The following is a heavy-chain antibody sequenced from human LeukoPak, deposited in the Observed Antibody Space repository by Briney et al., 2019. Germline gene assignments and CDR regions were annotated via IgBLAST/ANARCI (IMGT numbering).Heavy chain of an antibody. J-gene: IGHJ4*02. CDR2: ISAYTGNT. V-gene: IGHV1-18*01. CDR3: ARDLGGGGSYDY. CDR1: GYAFSSYG. D-gene: IGHD1-26*01. Sequence: ASVKVSCKASGYAFSSYGLTWVRQAPGQGLEWMGWISAYTGNTNYAQKLQGRVTMTTDTSTDTAYMELRSLRSDDTAVYYCARDLGGGGSYDYWGQGTLVTVSP.